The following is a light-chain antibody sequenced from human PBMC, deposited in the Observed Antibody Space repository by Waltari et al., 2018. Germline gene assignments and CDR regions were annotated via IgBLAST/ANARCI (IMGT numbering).Light chain of an antibody. J-gene: IGLJ3*02. Sequence: QSALTQPRSVSGSPGQSVTISCTGTSSDVGGYNYVSWFQQHQGKAQKLMIHDVSKRPSGVPDRFSGSKSSNTASLTISGLQADDETDYYCCSYAGRYTWVFGGGTKLTVL. CDR1: SSDVGGYNY. CDR2: DVS. CDR3: CSYAGRYTWV. V-gene: IGLV2-11*01.